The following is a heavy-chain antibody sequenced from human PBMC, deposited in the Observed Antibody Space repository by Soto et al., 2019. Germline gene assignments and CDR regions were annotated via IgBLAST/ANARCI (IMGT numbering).Heavy chain of an antibody. J-gene: IGHJ5*02. Sequence: SETLSLTCTVSGGSFSTYYWGWIRQPPGKGLEWIGHFYYSGSTTYNPSLKSGVTISVDTSNNQFSLKLTSVTAADTAVYYCARLPPRNSDVTGNWFAPGGQGPLVPVSS. CDR2: FYYSGST. CDR1: GGSFSTYY. D-gene: IGHD7-27*01. V-gene: IGHV4-59*08. CDR3: ARLPPRNSDVTGNWFAP.